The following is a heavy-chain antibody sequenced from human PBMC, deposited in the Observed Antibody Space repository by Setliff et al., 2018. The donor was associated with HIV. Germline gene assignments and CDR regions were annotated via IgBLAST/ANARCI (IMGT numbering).Heavy chain of an antibody. CDR1: GASIGSGRSY. CDR3: ASQPSGHFYYYMHV. CDR2: IYYNGSS. D-gene: IGHD1-1*01. V-gene: IGHV4-31*03. Sequence: LSLTCTVSGASIGSGRSYWSWIRQHPGKGLEWIGNIYYNGSSYHNPSLKSRVTISVDTSKNQFSLNLRSVTAADTAVYYCASQPSGHFYYYMHVWGKGTTVTVSS. J-gene: IGHJ6*03.